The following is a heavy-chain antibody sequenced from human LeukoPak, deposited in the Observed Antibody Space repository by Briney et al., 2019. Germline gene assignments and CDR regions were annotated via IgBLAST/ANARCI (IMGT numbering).Heavy chain of an antibody. D-gene: IGHD3-9*01. CDR2: INPSGGST. V-gene: IGHV1-46*01. J-gene: IGHJ4*02. CDR3: ARKEGFDWLFKY. CDR1: GYTFTSYY. Sequence: ASVKVSCKASGYTFTSYYMHWVRQAPGQGLEWMGIINPSGGSTSYAQKFQGRVTMTRDTSTSTVYMELSRLRSDDTAVYYCARKEGFDWLFKYWGQGTLVTVSS.